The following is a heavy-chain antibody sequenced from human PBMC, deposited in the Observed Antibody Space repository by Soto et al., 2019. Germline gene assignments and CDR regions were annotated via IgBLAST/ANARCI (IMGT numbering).Heavy chain of an antibody. CDR1: GFAFSSYG. CDR3: ARRRPTGYYNY. D-gene: IGHD3-9*01. J-gene: IGHJ4*02. V-gene: IGHV3-21*04. Sequence: GGSLRLSCAASGFAFSSYGMNWVRQAPGKGLEWVSSIGSSSSYTNYADSVKGRFTISRDNAKNSLYLQMNSLRAEDTAVYYCARRRPTGYYNYWGQGTLVTVSS. CDR2: IGSSSSYT.